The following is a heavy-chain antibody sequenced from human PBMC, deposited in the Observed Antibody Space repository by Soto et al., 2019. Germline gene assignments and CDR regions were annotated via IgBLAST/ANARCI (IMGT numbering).Heavy chain of an antibody. CDR2: IHSSATTM. D-gene: IGHD2-2*01. V-gene: IGHV3-48*03. Sequence: GGSLRLSCAASGLTFSRYEMNWVRQAPGKGLEWIAYIHSSATTMFYADSVKGRFTISRDNAKDSLYLQMNSLRAEDTAVYYCARGPPAAIGPDYWGQGTLVTVSS. CDR1: GLTFSRYE. CDR3: ARGPPAAIGPDY. J-gene: IGHJ4*02.